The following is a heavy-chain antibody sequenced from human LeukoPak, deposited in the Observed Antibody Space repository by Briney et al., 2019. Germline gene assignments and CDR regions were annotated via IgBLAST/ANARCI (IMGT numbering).Heavy chain of an antibody. J-gene: IGHJ4*02. CDR1: GFTFDDYG. CDR2: INWNGGST. V-gene: IGHV3-20*04. CDR3: AKVASNYDFDY. Sequence: GGSLRLSCAASGFTFDDYGMTWVRQTPGRGLEWVSGINWNGGSTGYADSVKGRFTISRDNANNSLYLQMNSLRAEDTALYYCAKVASNYDFDYWGQGTLVTVSS. D-gene: IGHD4-11*01.